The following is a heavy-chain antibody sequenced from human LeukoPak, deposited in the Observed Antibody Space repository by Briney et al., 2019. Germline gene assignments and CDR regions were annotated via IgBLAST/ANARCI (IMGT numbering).Heavy chain of an antibody. CDR3: AKDRHGYYDSSGFWFNP. D-gene: IGHD3-22*01. J-gene: IGHJ5*02. CDR1: GFAFSTYA. Sequence: GGSLRLSCAASGFAFSTYAMSWVRQAPGKGLEWLATIKQDGNEKFYVDSVKGRFTISRDNSKNTLYLQMNSLRAEDTAVYYCAKDRHGYYDSSGFWFNPWGQGTLVTVSS. V-gene: IGHV3-7*03. CDR2: IKQDGNEK.